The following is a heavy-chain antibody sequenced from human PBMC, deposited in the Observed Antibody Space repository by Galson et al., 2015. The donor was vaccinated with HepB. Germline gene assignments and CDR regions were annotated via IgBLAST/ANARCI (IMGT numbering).Heavy chain of an antibody. CDR3: ARGLPYSGYGDAFDI. Sequence: CAASGFTFSSYSMNWVRQAPGKGLEWVSSISSSSSYIYYADSVKGRFTISRDNAKNSLYLQMNSLRAEDTAVYYCARGLPYSGYGDAFDIWGQGTMVTVSS. CDR2: ISSSSSYI. V-gene: IGHV3-21*01. CDR1: GFTFSSYS. J-gene: IGHJ3*02. D-gene: IGHD5-12*01.